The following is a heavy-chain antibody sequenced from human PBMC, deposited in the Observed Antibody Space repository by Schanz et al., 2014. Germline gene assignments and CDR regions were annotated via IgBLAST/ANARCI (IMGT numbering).Heavy chain of an antibody. D-gene: IGHD6-13*01. CDR1: GFSFSSYS. J-gene: IGHJ6*02. CDR2: IDGKSTTV. Sequence: DLVESGGGLLQRGESLRLSCSASGFSFSSYSMNWARQAPGKGLQGLSYIDGKSTTVYYADSVKGRFTISRDNAKNSLYLQMNSLRAEDTAVYYCAREEGWDIAAAGPKHCYYGMDVWGQGTTVTVSS. CDR3: AREEGWDIAAAGPKHCYYGMDV. V-gene: IGHV3-48*04.